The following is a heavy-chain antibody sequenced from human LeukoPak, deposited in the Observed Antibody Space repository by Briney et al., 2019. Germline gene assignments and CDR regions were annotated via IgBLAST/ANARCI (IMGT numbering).Heavy chain of an antibody. CDR3: ARDLLYRAASRRPGDY. V-gene: IGHV1-8*01. Sequence: ASVKVSCKASGDTFNSEDINWVRQAPRQGPGWMGWMNPNSGNTGYAQKFQGRVTMTRDTSTSTVYMELSSLRSEDTAVYYCARDLLYRAASRRPGDYWGQGTLVTVSS. CDR2: MNPNSGNT. CDR1: GDTFNSED. J-gene: IGHJ4*02. D-gene: IGHD3-16*01.